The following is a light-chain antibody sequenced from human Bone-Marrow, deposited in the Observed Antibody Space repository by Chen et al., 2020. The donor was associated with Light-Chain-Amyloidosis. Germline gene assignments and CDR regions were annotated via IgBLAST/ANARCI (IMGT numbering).Light chain of an antibody. CDR1: SGFNVGIYR. CDR2: YKSDSDN. J-gene: IGLJ3*02. V-gene: IGLV5-45*03. CDR3: MIWHSSASV. Sequence: QAVLTQPSSHSASPGASASITCTLRSGFNVGIYRLYWYQQKPGSPPQYLLMYKSDSDNQQGSGVPSRFSGSKDASANSGILLISGLQSEDEADYYCMIWHSSASVFGGGTKLTVL.